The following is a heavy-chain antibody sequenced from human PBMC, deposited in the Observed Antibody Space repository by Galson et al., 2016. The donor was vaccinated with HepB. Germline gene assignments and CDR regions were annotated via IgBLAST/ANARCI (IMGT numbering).Heavy chain of an antibody. CDR1: GDTFSSYA. J-gene: IGHJ6*03. D-gene: IGHD3-3*02. V-gene: IGHV1-69*06. CDR2: IIPIFATA. Sequence: SVKVSCKASGDTFSSYAINWVRQAPGQGLEWMGGIIPIFATAHYAQKFQGRLTITADKSTSTAYMELSSLRSEDTAVYYCAKCVAFRGYYYYYMDVWGKGTTVTVSS. CDR3: AKCVAFRGYYYYYMDV.